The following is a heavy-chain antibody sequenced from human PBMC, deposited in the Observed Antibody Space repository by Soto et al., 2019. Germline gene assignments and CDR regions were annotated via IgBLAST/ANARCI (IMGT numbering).Heavy chain of an antibody. CDR2: IYHSGST. CDR1: GDSISSGGYS. V-gene: IGHV4-30-2*01. Sequence: QLQLQESGSGLVKPSQTLSLTCAVSGDSISSGGYSWSWIRQPPGKGLEWIGYIYHSGSTYYNPSLKSRVTISVDRSKNHFSLKLSSVTAADMAVYYCARRVTYYYETCGQGILVTVSS. CDR3: ARRVTYYYET. D-gene: IGHD3-22*01. J-gene: IGHJ5*02.